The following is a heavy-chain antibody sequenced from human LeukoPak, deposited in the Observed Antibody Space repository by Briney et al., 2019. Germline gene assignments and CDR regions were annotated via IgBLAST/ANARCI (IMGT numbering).Heavy chain of an antibody. CDR2: TNDDGNTT. J-gene: IGHJ4*02. D-gene: IGHD3-10*01. V-gene: IGHV3-74*01. CDR3: ARALGSSSDY. Sequence: GDSLRLSCAASGFTFSRSWMHWVRQAPGKGLVWVSRTNDDGNTTNSADSVKDRFAISRDNAKNTLYLQMNSLRAEDTAVYYCARALGSSSDYWGQGTLVTVAS. CDR1: GFTFSRSW.